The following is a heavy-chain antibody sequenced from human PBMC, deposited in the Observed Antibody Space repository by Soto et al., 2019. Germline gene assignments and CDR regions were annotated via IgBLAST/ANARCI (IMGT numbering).Heavy chain of an antibody. Sequence: QVQLVESGGGVVQPGRSLRLSCAASGFTFSSYGMHWVRQAPGKGLEWVAVISYDGSNKYYADSVKGRFTISRDNSKNTLYLQMTSLRAEDTAVYYCAKRGGYYYDSSGYHYYYYGMDVWGQGTTVTVSS. J-gene: IGHJ6*02. CDR2: ISYDGSNK. CDR1: GFTFSSYG. CDR3: AKRGGYYYDSSGYHYYYYGMDV. D-gene: IGHD3-22*01. V-gene: IGHV3-30*18.